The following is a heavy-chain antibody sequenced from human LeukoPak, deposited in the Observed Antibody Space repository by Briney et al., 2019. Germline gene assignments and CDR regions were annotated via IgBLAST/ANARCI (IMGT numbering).Heavy chain of an antibody. CDR2: IDFETDTT. V-gene: IGHV3-74*01. CDR1: GFTFSSYW. CDR3: VRAGSGFDY. Sequence: GGSLRLSCVASGFTFSSYWMHWVRQAPGKGLEWVSRIDFETDTTTYAGSVKGRFTISRDDTKNTLYLQMDSLRDEDAAVYYCVRAGSGFDYWGQGTLVTVTS. D-gene: IGHD2-15*01. J-gene: IGHJ4*02.